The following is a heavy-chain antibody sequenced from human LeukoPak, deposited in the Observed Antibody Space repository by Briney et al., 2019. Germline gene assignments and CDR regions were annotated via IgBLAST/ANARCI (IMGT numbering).Heavy chain of an antibody. CDR3: ARGLRRGWYDSGWEFDH. J-gene: IGHJ4*02. Sequence: ASVKVSCKASGYTFTSYDINWVRQATGQGLEWMGWMNPDSGNTGYAQKFQGRVTMTRNTSISTAYMELSSLRSEDTAVYYCARGLRRGWYDSGWEFDHWGQGTLVTVSS. CDR2: MNPDSGNT. CDR1: GYTFTSYD. D-gene: IGHD6-19*01. V-gene: IGHV1-8*01.